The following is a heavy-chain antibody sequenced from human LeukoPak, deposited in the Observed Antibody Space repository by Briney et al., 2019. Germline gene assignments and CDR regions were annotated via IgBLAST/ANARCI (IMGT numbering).Heavy chain of an antibody. J-gene: IGHJ4*02. D-gene: IGHD2-2*02. CDR2: ISGSGGST. Sequence: GGSLRLSCAASGFTFSSYGMSWVRQAPGKGLEWVSAISGSGGSTYYADSVKGRFTISRDNSKNTLYLQMNSLRAEDTAVYYCVRDSYTNTWHFQDEDYWGQGTLVTVSS. CDR3: VRDSYTNTWHFQDEDY. V-gene: IGHV3-23*01. CDR1: GFTFSSYG.